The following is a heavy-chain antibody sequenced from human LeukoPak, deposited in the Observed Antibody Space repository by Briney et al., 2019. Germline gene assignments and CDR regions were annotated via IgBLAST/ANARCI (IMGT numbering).Heavy chain of an antibody. CDR3: ARRPKQLWLYHGMDV. CDR2: INSKSYGRIT. D-gene: IGHD5-18*01. Sequence: GGSLRLSCTVSRFTFGDHAMGWVRQAPGKGLEWVGLINSKSYGRITEYAPSGTVRFIISKDDSTRIDYLQMNSQKTEDTAVYYCARRPKQLWLYHGMDVLGQGTTVTV. V-gene: IGHV3-49*04. CDR1: RFTFGDHA. J-gene: IGHJ6*02.